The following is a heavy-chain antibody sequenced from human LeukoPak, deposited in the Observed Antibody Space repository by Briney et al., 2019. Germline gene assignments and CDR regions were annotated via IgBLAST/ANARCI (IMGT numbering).Heavy chain of an antibody. J-gene: IGHJ4*02. D-gene: IGHD6-19*01. Sequence: SETLSLTCAVYGGSFSGYYWSWIRQPPGKGLEWLGEINHSGSTNYNPSLKSRVTISVDTSKNQFSLKLSSVTAADTAVYYCARRIRFSSGWYTDWGQGTLVTVSS. CDR3: ARRIRFSSGWYTD. CDR1: GGSFSGYY. CDR2: INHSGST. V-gene: IGHV4-34*01.